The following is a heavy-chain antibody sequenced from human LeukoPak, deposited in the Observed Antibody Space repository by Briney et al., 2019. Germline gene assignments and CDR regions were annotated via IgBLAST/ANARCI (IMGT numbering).Heavy chain of an antibody. CDR1: RGTFSSYA. V-gene: IGHV1-69*05. CDR3: ARGYGGNTDY. Sequence: AASVKVSCKASRGTFSSYAISWVRQAPGQGLEWMGRIIPIFGTANYAQKFQGRVTITTDESTSTAYMELSSLRSEDTAVYYCARGYGGNTDYWGQGTLVTVSS. J-gene: IGHJ4*02. D-gene: IGHD4-23*01. CDR2: IIPIFGTA.